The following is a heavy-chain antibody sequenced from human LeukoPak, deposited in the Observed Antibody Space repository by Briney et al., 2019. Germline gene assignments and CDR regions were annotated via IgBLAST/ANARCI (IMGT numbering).Heavy chain of an antibody. J-gene: IGHJ6*03. CDR3: ARDPYSGSYSAYYYYYMEV. V-gene: IGHV3-21*01. CDR1: GFTFTNDN. CDR2: ITSSSSYT. Sequence: PGGTLRLSCAPSGFTFTNDNMNWVRHPPGKGLEWCSSITSSSSYTYYAHSLKGRVTISIDNAKNQLYLQMNSLTAEDTAVYYCARDPYSGSYSAYYYYYMEVWGKAPTVTVPS. D-gene: IGHD1-26*01.